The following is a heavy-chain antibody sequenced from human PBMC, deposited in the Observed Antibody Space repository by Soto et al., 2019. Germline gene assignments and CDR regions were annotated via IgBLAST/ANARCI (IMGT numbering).Heavy chain of an antibody. CDR2: IYYSGST. Sequence: SETLSLTCTVSGGSISSGDYYWSWIRQPPGKGLEWIGYIYYSGSTYYNPSLKSRVTISVDTSKNQFSLKLSSVTAADTAVYYCAYYDILTGYFGPDDDRGQGTLVTVSS. D-gene: IGHD3-9*01. CDR3: AYYDILTGYFGPDDD. CDR1: GGSISSGDYY. V-gene: IGHV4-30-4*01. J-gene: IGHJ4*02.